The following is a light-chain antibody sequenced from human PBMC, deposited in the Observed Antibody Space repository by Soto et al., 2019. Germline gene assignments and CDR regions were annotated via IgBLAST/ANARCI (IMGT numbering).Light chain of an antibody. CDR2: EVS. V-gene: IGLV2-14*01. J-gene: IGLJ1*01. Sequence: QSALTQPASVSGSPGQSITISCTGTSSDIGAYKHVSWYQQHPGKAPKLMIYEVSNRPSGVSNRFSGSKSGNTASLTISGLQAEDEADYYCSSYTTSSTQVFGTGTRSPS. CDR1: SSDIGAYKH. CDR3: SSYTTSSTQV.